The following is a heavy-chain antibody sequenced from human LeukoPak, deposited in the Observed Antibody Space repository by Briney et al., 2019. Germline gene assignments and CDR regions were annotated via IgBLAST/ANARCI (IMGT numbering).Heavy chain of an antibody. Sequence: SETLSLTCTVSGGSISSYYWSWSRQPPGKGLEWIGSIYYSGSTYYNPSLKSRVTISVDTSKNQFSLKLSSVTAADTAVYYCARNPIAVAGNGGHWFDPWGQGTLVTVSS. CDR3: ARNPIAVAGNGGHWFDP. J-gene: IGHJ5*02. D-gene: IGHD6-19*01. V-gene: IGHV4-39*01. CDR2: IYYSGST. CDR1: GGSISSYY.